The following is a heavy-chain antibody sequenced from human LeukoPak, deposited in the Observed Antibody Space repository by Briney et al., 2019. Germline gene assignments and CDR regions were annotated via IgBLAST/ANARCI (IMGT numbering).Heavy chain of an antibody. CDR2: ISGSGGST. CDR3: AKPQPGYDFWSGYDYFDY. CDR1: GFTFSSYA. V-gene: IGHV3-23*01. D-gene: IGHD3-3*01. J-gene: IGHJ4*02. Sequence: GSLRLSCAASGFTFSSYAMSWVRQAPGEGLEWVSAISGSGGSTYYADSVKGRFTISRDNSKNTLYLQMNSLRAEDTAVYYCAKPQPGYDFWSGYDYFDYWGQGTLVTVSS.